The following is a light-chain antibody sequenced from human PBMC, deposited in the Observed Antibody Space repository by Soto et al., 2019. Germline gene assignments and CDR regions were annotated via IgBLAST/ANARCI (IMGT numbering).Light chain of an antibody. CDR1: SSSFGSNT. J-gene: IGLJ2*01. Sequence: QSVLTQPPSASGTPGQRVTISCSGSSSSFGSNTVDWYQQLPDEAPKLLIYEVFKRPSEIPARFSASKSGNTASLIVSGLQPEDEAEYFCSSFADGFNVVFGGGTKLTVL. CDR2: EVF. CDR3: SSFADGFNVV. V-gene: IGLV1-44*01.